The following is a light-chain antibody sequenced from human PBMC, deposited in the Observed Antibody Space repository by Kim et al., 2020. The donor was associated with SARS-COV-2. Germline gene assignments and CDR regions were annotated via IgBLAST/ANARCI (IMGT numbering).Light chain of an antibody. CDR2: QDT. V-gene: IGLV3-1*01. Sequence: PEKTATIPCSGDKLGDKYVCWYQQKPGQSPILVIYQDTKRPSGIPERFSGSNSGNTATLTISGTQAMDEADYYCQAWATSTVVFGGGTQLTVL. CDR1: KLGDKY. CDR3: QAWATSTVV. J-gene: IGLJ2*01.